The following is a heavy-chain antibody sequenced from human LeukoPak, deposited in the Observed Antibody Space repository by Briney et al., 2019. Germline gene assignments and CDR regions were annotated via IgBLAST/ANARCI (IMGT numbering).Heavy chain of an antibody. CDR1: GYTFTGYY. Sequence: GPVKVSCKASGYTFTGYYMHWVRQAPGQGLEWMGWINPNSGGTNYAQKFQGRVTITRDTSISTAYMELSRLRSDDTAVYYCARLRGAVAGTVLGYWGQGTLVTVSS. CDR2: INPNSGGT. V-gene: IGHV1-2*02. J-gene: IGHJ4*02. CDR3: ARLRGAVAGTVLGY. D-gene: IGHD6-19*01.